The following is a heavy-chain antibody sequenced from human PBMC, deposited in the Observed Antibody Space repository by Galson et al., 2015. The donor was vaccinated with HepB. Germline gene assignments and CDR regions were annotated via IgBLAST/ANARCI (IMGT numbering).Heavy chain of an antibody. Sequence: SLRLSCAASGFTFSSHWMHWVRQAPGKGLVWVSRINSDGSSTSYADSVKGRFTISRDNAKNTLYLQMNSLRAEDTAVYYCARDGPPILGYCSSTSCHQPSDAFDIWGQGTMVTVSS. V-gene: IGHV3-74*01. D-gene: IGHD2-2*01. CDR2: INSDGSST. CDR1: GFTFSSHW. J-gene: IGHJ3*02. CDR3: ARDGPPILGYCSSTSCHQPSDAFDI.